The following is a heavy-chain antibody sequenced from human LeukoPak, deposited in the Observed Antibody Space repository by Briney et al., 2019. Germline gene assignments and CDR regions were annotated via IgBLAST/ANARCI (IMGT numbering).Heavy chain of an antibody. CDR2: ISASGGST. Sequence: GGSLRLSCAASGFTFSNYAMTWVRQAPGKGLEWVSSISASGGSTFYADSVKGRFTISRDNSNNTVYLQMNSLRAEDTAVYYCARAPSNAHFDYWGQGTLVTVSS. V-gene: IGHV3-23*01. CDR3: ARAPSNAHFDY. CDR1: GFTFSNYA. D-gene: IGHD3-3*02. J-gene: IGHJ4*02.